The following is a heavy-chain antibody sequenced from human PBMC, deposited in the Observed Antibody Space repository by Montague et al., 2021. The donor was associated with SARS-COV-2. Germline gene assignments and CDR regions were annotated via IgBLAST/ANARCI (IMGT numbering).Heavy chain of an antibody. CDR3: ARHVTFGGVVVALDY. CDR1: GASISSSENS. V-gene: IGHV4-39*01. J-gene: IGHJ4*02. Sequence: SETLSLTCTVSGASISSSENSWGWIRQSPGKGLEWFGSIFYSGTTYFNPSLRSRIAISVDTSKNQFSLKVTSVTAADTAVYYCARHVTFGGVVVALDYWSQGHLVSVSS. D-gene: IGHD3-16*02. CDR2: IFYSGTT.